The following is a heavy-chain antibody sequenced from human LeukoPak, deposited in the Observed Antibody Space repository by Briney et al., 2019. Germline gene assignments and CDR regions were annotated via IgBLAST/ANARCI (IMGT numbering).Heavy chain of an antibody. CDR3: ARDAAVAGTAPFDY. J-gene: IGHJ4*02. V-gene: IGHV4-59*01. D-gene: IGHD6-19*01. Sequence: PSETLSLTCAVYGGSFRSYYWSWIRQPPGKGLEWIGYIYYSGSTNYNPSLKSRVTMSVDTSKNQFSLKLSSVTAADTAVYYCARDAAVAGTAPFDYWGQGTLVTVSS. CDR1: GGSFRSYY. CDR2: IYYSGST.